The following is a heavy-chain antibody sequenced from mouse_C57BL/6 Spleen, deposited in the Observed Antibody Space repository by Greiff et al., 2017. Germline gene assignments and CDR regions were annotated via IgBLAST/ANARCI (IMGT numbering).Heavy chain of an antibody. V-gene: IGHV1-55*01. CDR1: GYTFTSYW. J-gene: IGHJ2*01. CDR2: IYPGSGST. D-gene: IGHD1-1*01. CDR3: AREGLITTVVARGFDY. Sequence: QVHVKQPGAELVKPGASVKMSCKASGYTFTSYWITWVKQRPGQGLEWIGDIYPGSGSTNYNEKFKSKATLTVDTSSSTAYMQLSSLTSEDSAVYYCAREGLITTVVARGFDYWGQGTTLTVSS.